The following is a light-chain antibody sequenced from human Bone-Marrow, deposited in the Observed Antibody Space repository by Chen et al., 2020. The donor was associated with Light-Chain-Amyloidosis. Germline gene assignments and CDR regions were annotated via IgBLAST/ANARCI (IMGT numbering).Light chain of an antibody. CDR3: CSYAGNSLV. J-gene: IGLJ2*01. Sequence: QSALTQPASVSGSPGQSLTISCTGTSSDVGSYYLVSWYQQHPGKAPKLIVYEGNKRPSGVSNRFSGPKSGNTAYRTICGLQAEDEADYYGCSYAGNSLVFGGGTKLTVL. CDR2: EGN. CDR1: SSDVGSYYL. V-gene: IGLV2-23*01.